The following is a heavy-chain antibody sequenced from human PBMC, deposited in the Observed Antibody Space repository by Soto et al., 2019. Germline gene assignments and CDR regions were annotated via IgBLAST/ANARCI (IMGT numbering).Heavy chain of an antibody. D-gene: IGHD2-15*01. CDR1: GFTFSSYN. Sequence: EVQLVESGGGLVKPGGSLRLSCAASGFTFSSYNMNWVRQAPGKGLEWVSAISSSSSYIYYADSVKRRVTVTRDNSKNSVYPQMNSLRAENTVVDYGARAEIFVGFGYWGQGTLVTVSS. J-gene: IGHJ4*02. V-gene: IGHV3-21*01. CDR2: ISSSSSYI. CDR3: ARAEIFVGFGY.